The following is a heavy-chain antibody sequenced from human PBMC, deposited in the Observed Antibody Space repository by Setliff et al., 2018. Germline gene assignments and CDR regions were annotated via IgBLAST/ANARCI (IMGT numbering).Heavy chain of an antibody. Sequence: SVKVSCKASGGTSRKYAITWVRQAPGQGLEWMGGIIPMIGTPNYGQNFQDRVTFTADESTTTVYMELRSLRSEDTAVYFCARASRFGTAIYKGDYYMDVWGNGTTVTVSS. D-gene: IGHD2-21*02. CDR2: IIPMIGTP. V-gene: IGHV1-69*13. CDR1: GGTSRKYA. CDR3: ARASRFGTAIYKGDYYMDV. J-gene: IGHJ6*03.